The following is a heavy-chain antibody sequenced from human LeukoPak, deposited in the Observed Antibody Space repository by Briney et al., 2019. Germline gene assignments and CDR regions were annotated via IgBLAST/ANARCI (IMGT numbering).Heavy chain of an antibody. J-gene: IGHJ4*02. V-gene: IGHV3-23*01. CDR1: GFTFSSYA. CDR3: AKDRRYYYDSSGYYLDC. Sequence: GGSLRLSCAASGFTFSSYAMSWVRQAPGKGLEWVSAISGSGGSTYYADSVKGRFTISRDNSKNTLYLQINSLRAEDTAVYYCAKDRRYYYDSSGYYLDCWGQGTLVTVSS. CDR2: ISGSGGST. D-gene: IGHD3-22*01.